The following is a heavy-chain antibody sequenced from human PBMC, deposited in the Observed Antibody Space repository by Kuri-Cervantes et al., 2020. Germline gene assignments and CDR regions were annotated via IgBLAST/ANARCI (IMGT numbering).Heavy chain of an antibody. V-gene: IGHV4-59*01. CDR1: GGSISRYY. Sequence: SETLSLTCTVSGGSISRYYWSWIRQPPGKGLEWIGYIYYSGSTDYNPSLKSRVTISVDTSKNQSSLKLSSMTAADPAVYYCARVESYTVAIDYWGQGTLVTVSS. CDR2: IYYSGST. CDR3: ARVESYTVAIDY. J-gene: IGHJ4*02. D-gene: IGHD6-19*01.